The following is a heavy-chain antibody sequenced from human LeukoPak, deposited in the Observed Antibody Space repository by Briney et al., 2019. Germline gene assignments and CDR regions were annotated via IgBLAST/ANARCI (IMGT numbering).Heavy chain of an antibody. J-gene: IGHJ6*02. CDR1: GYTFTSYG. V-gene: IGHV1-18*01. Sequence: ASVKVSCKASGYTFTSYGISWVRQAPGQGLEWMGGISAYNGNTNYAQKLQGRVTMTTDTSTSTAYMELRSLRSDDTAVYYCARRTLAAYFHYYYGMDVWGQGTTVTVSS. CDR2: ISAYNGNT. CDR3: ARRTLAAYFHYYYGMDV. D-gene: IGHD2-15*01.